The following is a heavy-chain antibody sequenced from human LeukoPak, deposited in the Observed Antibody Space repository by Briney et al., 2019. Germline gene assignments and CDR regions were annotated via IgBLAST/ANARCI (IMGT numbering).Heavy chain of an antibody. CDR3: ARQLRWPNPGGAGY. D-gene: IGHD2-21*01. V-gene: IGHV5-51*01. CDR1: W. J-gene: IGHJ4*02. CDR2: IYPGDSDT. Sequence: WIGWVRXXPGKGLEWMGIIYPGDSDTRYSPSFQGQVTISADKSISTAYLQWSSLKASDTAMYYCARQLRWPNPGGAGYWGQGTLVTVSS.